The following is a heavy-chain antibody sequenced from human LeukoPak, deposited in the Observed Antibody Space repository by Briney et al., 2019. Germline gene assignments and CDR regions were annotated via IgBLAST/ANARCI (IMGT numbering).Heavy chain of an antibody. CDR3: ATTPEPYAILTRWVGDY. CDR2: IYPGDSDT. V-gene: IGHV5-51*01. J-gene: IGHJ4*02. Sequence: GAALKISCKGSGYRFTSYWIGWVRQMPGKGLEWMGIIYPGDSDTRYSPSFQGQVTISADKSISTAYLQWSSLKAADTAMYYCATTPEPYAILTRWVGDYWGQGTLVTVSS. CDR1: GYRFTSYW. D-gene: IGHD2-15*01.